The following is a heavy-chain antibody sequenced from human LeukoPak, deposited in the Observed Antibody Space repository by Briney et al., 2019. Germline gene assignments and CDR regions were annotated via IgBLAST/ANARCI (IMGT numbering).Heavy chain of an antibody. CDR1: GGSISGYY. CDR3: ARAVVVAATVKWFGT. CDR2: IYYSGST. D-gene: IGHD2-15*01. V-gene: IGHV4-59*01. J-gene: IGHJ5*02. Sequence: PSETPSPTCTVSGGSISGYYWSWIWQSPGKGLEWIGYIYYSGSTNYNPSLKGRVTMSVDTSKNHFSLKVSSVTAADTAVYYCARAVVVAATVKWFGTWGPGTLVTVSS.